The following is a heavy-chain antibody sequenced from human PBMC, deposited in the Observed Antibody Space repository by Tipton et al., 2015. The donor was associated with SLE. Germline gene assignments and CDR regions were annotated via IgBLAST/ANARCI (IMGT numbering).Heavy chain of an antibody. J-gene: IGHJ4*02. Sequence: LRLSCSVSGGSISTTSYYWGWIRQPPGEGLEWIANIYHDGSTYYNPSLKSRVTISVDTSKNQFSLKLTSVTAADTAVFYCARHRGYFTVSNYIDYWGQGTLVTVSS. CDR3: ARHRGYFTVSNYIDY. V-gene: IGHV4-39*07. CDR2: IYHDGST. D-gene: IGHD2-8*01. CDR1: GGSISTTSYY.